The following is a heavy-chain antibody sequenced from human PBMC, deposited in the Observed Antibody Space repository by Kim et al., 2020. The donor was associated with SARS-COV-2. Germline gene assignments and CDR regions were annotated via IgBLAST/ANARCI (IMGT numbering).Heavy chain of an antibody. J-gene: IGHJ4*02. CDR2: IIPILGIA. CDR1: GGTFSSYA. D-gene: IGHD3-10*01. CDR3: ARGPRSVGYYYGSGSYYNPPSFDY. Sequence: SVKVSCKASGGTFSSYAISWVRQAPGQGLEWMGRIIPILGIANYAQKFQGRVTITADKSTSTAYMELSSLRSEDTAVYYCARGPRSVGYYYGSGSYYNPPSFDYWGQGTLVTVSS. V-gene: IGHV1-69*04.